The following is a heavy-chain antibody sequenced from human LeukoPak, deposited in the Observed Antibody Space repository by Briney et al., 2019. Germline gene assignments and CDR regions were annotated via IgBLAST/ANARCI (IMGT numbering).Heavy chain of an antibody. V-gene: IGHV3-21*01. D-gene: IGHD6-13*01. CDR2: ISSSSSYI. CDR3: ARDLSSWYVGIRYNYMDV. Sequence: GGSLRLSCAVSGFTFSSYSMNWVRQAPGKGLEWVSSISSSSSYIYYADSVKGRFTISRDNAKNSLYLQMNSLRAEDTAVYYCARDLSSWYVGIRYNYMDVWGKGTTVTVSS. J-gene: IGHJ6*03. CDR1: GFTFSSYS.